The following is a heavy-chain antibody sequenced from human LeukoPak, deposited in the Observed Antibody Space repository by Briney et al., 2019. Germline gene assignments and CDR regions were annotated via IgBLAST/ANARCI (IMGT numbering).Heavy chain of an antibody. V-gene: IGHV3-30*02. D-gene: IGHD3-3*01. J-gene: IGHJ4*02. CDR1: GFTFSSYG. CDR2: IRYDGSNK. CDR3: AKDTPNDFWSGYPFFDY. Sequence: GGSLRLSCAASGFTFSSYGMHWVRQAPGKGLEWVAFIRYDGSNKYYADSVKCRFTISRDNSKNTLYLQMNSLRAEDTAVYYCAKDTPNDFWSGYPFFDYWGQGTLVTVSS.